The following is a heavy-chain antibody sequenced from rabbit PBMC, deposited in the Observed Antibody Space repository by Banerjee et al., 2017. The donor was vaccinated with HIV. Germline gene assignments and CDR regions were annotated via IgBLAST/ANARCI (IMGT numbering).Heavy chain of an antibody. Sequence: QEQLVESGGGLVQPEGSLTLTCTASGFSFSSSYYMCWVRQAPGKGLEWIACIYGGSSGGTYYATWAKGRFTISKTSSTTVTLQMTSLTAADTATYFCARDGDYGDHFNLWGPGTLVTVS. CDR1: GFSFSSSYY. CDR3: ARDGDYGDHFNL. CDR2: IYGGSSGGT. D-gene: IGHD2-1*01. V-gene: IGHV1S45*01. J-gene: IGHJ4*01.